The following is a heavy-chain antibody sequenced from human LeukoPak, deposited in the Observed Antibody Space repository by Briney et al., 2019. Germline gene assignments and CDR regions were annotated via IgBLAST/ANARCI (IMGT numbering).Heavy chain of an antibody. J-gene: IGHJ4*02. CDR2: IYSSGST. CDR1: GGTISRYY. V-gene: IGHV4-59*08. CDR3: ARHASAGGALFI. Sequence: PETQSLTCTVSGGTISRYYWSWIRQSPGGGLEWLGYIYSSGSTNSNPSLKSRVSISVDMSKNEFSLKLNSVTAADTAVYYCARHASAGGALFIWGQGTLVTVSS. D-gene: IGHD3-16*01.